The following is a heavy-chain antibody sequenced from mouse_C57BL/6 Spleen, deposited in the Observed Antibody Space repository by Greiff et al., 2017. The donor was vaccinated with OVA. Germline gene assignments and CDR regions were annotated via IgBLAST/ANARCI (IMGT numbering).Heavy chain of an antibody. D-gene: IGHD2-5*01. CDR1: GYTFTSYW. CDR2: IYPSDSET. Sequence: QVQLQQPGAELVRPGSSVKLSCKASGYTFTSYWMDWVKQRPGQGLEWIGNIYPSDSETHYNQKFKDKATLTVDKSSSTAYMQLSSLTSEDSAVYYCARSPYSNSPWFAYWGQGTLVTVSA. J-gene: IGHJ3*01. V-gene: IGHV1-61*01. CDR3: ARSPYSNSPWFAY.